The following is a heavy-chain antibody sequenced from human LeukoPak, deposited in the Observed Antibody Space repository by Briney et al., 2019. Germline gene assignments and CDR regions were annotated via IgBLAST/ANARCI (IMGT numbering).Heavy chain of an antibody. CDR1: GFTFDDYG. V-gene: IGHV3-21*01. CDR3: ARGASVVAGSDDVFDI. CDR2: ISTSSSYI. D-gene: IGHD6-19*01. Sequence: NTGGSLRLSCAASGFTFDDYGMSWVRQAPGKGLEWVSSISTSSSYIYYADSVKGRFTISRDNAKKSLYLQMNSLRADDTAVYYCARGASVVAGSDDVFDIWGQGTMVTVSS. J-gene: IGHJ3*02.